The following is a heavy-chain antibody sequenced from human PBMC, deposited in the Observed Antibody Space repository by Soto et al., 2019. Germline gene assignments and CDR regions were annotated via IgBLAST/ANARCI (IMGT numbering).Heavy chain of an antibody. Sequence: PGESLKISCKGSGYSFTSYWIGWVRQMPGKGLGWMGIIYPGDSDTRYSPSFRGQVTISADKSISTAYLQWSSLKASDTAMYYCARPHYDSSGYSNLDYWGQGTLVTVSS. CDR1: GYSFTSYW. D-gene: IGHD3-22*01. V-gene: IGHV5-51*01. J-gene: IGHJ4*02. CDR2: IYPGDSDT. CDR3: ARPHYDSSGYSNLDY.